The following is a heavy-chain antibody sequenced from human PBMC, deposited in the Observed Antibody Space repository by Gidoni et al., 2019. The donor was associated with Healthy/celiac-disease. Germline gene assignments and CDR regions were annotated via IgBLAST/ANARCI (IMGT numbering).Heavy chain of an antibody. CDR2: ISGSGGST. Sequence: EVQMLASGGGVVQPGGALRLSCAASGFTFSSYAMSWVSQAPGKGLEWVSAISGSGGSTYYADSVKCRFTISRDNSKNTLYLQMNSLRAEDTAVYYCAKATYYYDSSGYYNYWGQGTLVTVSS. J-gene: IGHJ4*02. V-gene: IGHV3-23*01. CDR1: GFTFSSYA. D-gene: IGHD3-22*01. CDR3: AKATYYYDSSGYYNY.